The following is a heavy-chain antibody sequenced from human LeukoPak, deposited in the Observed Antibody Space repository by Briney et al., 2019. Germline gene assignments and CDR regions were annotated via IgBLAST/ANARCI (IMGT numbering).Heavy chain of an antibody. J-gene: IGHJ4*02. Sequence: SETLSLTCTVSGGSISSYYWSWIRQPPGKGLEWIAYLFYSGSTDYNPSLESRVTISVDTSKNQFSLKLSSVTAADTAVYYCARGSGRRPYYFDYWGQGTLVTVSS. CDR3: ARGSGRRPYYFDY. CDR1: GGSISSYY. V-gene: IGHV4-59*01. CDR2: LFYSGST. D-gene: IGHD1-26*01.